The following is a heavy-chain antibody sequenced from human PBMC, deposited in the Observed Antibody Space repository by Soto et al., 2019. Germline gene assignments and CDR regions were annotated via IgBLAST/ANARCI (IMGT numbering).Heavy chain of an antibody. CDR2: IYYSGRT. V-gene: IGHV4-61*01. D-gene: IGHD1-1*01. Sequence: KPSETLSLTCTVSGDSLSSPTYYWTWIRQPPGKGLEWIAHIYYSGRTIYNPSLQSRVAISVDTSKNQFYLELNSVTAADTAVYFCARETNETEYYYGLDLWGQGTTVTVSS. J-gene: IGHJ6*02. CDR3: ARETNETEYYYGLDL. CDR1: GDSLSSPTYY.